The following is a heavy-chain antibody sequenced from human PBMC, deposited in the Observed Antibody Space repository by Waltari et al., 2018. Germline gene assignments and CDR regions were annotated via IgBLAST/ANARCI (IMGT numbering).Heavy chain of an antibody. J-gene: IGHJ4*02. CDR2: MNPNSFNT. V-gene: IGHV1-8*01. Sequence: QVQLVPSGAEVKKPGASVKVPCKTSGITITRFDVSWARQATGQGLEWMGWMNPNSFNTGFAQEFRGRVTLTTDTSTSTAYMDLSNLRSEDTAIYYCARAIRDQLLPDYWGQGTLVTVSS. CDR1: GITITRFD. D-gene: IGHD2-2*01. CDR3: ARAIRDQLLPDY.